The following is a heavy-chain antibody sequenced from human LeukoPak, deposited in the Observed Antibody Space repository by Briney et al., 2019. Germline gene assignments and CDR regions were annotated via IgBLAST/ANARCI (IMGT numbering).Heavy chain of an antibody. CDR1: GFTFSSYW. V-gene: IGHV3-48*04. CDR2: ISSGGRTI. D-gene: IGHD2-15*01. Sequence: GGSLRLSCGASGFTFSSYWMHWVRQAPGKGLEWVSYISSGGRTIYYADSVKGRFTMSRDNAKNSLYLQMNSLRAEDTAVYYCARPVVAATTPDTFDIWGQGTMVTVSS. CDR3: ARPVVAATTPDTFDI. J-gene: IGHJ3*02.